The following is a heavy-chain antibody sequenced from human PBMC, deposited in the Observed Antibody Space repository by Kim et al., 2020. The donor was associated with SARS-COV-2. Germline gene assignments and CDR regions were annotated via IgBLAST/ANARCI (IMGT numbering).Heavy chain of an antibody. Sequence: YNPALKSRVTISVDTSKNQFSRKLSSVTAADTAVYYCARNREQQLAPGDYWGQGTLVTVSS. CDR3: ARNREQQLAPGDY. D-gene: IGHD6-13*01. J-gene: IGHJ4*02. V-gene: IGHV4-39*01.